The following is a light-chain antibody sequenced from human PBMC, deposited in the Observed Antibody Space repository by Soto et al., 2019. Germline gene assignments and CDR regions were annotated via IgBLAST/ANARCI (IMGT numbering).Light chain of an antibody. CDR2: DGS. CDR1: QSVSSNY. CDR3: QQRTRWPMT. V-gene: IGKV3D-20*02. J-gene: IGKJ5*01. Sequence: VCTPSPGTLSLSPGERATLSCRASQSVSSNYLAWYQQKPGQAPRPLIYDGSKRAAGVPDRISGDGSGTDYTLTISSLEPEDFAVYYCQQRTRWPMTFGQGTRLEIK.